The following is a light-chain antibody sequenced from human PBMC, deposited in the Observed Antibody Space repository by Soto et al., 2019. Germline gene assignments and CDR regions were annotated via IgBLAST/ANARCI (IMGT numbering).Light chain of an antibody. CDR2: DVS. CDR1: SSDVGGYNY. V-gene: IGLV2-14*01. Sequence: QSALTQPASVSGSPGQSITISCTGTSSDVGGYNYVSWYQQHPGKAPKLMIYDVSNRPPGVSNRFSGSKSGNTASLTISGLQAEDEVDYYCSSYTSSSTRGVFGTGT. CDR3: SSYTSSSTRGV. J-gene: IGLJ1*01.